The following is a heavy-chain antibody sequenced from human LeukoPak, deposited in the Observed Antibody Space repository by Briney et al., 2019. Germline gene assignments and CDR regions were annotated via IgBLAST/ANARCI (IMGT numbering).Heavy chain of an antibody. V-gene: IGHV3-74*01. Sequence: TGGSLRLSCAASGFTFIRYWMHWVRQAPGKGLEWVSRIQIDGSSTNYADSVKGRFTISRGNDKNTLYLQMHSLRAEDTAMYYCSRVLPGGSRSLDLWGLGTLVIVSS. D-gene: IGHD1-26*01. CDR2: IQIDGSST. CDR1: GFTFIRYW. CDR3: SRVLPGGSRSLDL. J-gene: IGHJ2*01.